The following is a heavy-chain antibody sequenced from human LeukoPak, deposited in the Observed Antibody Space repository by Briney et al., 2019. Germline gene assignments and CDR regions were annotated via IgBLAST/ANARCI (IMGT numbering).Heavy chain of an antibody. Sequence: SETLSLTCTVSGGSISSYYWSWIRQPPGKGLEWIGYIYYSGSTNYNPSPKRRVTISVDTSKNQFSLKLRSVTAADTAVYYCARDHCRGGSCYEDYWGQGTLVTVSS. CDR2: IYYSGST. J-gene: IGHJ4*02. CDR3: ARDHCRGGSCYEDY. D-gene: IGHD2-15*01. V-gene: IGHV4-59*01. CDR1: GGSISSYY.